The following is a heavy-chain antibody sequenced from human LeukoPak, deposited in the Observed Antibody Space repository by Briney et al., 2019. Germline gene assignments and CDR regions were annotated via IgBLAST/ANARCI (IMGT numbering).Heavy chain of an antibody. D-gene: IGHD4-17*01. CDR1: GYTFTSYD. V-gene: IGHV1-8*01. Sequence: ASVKVSCXASGYTFTSYDINWVRQGTGQGLEWMGWMNPNSGNTGYAQKFQGRVTMTRNTSISTAYMELNSLRSEDTAVYYCARGFSGDYRFDYWGQGALVTLPS. J-gene: IGHJ4*02. CDR2: MNPNSGNT. CDR3: ARGFSGDYRFDY.